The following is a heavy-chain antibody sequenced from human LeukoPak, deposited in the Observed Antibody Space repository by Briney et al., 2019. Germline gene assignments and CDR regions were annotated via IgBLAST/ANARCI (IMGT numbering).Heavy chain of an antibody. Sequence: SETLSLTCAVYGGSFSGYYWSWIRQPPGKGLEWIGEINHSGSTNYNPSLKSRVTISVDTSKNQFSLKLSSVTAADTAVYYCARRLIIAAAGFDYWGQGTLVTVSP. CDR1: GGSFSGYY. V-gene: IGHV4-34*01. CDR3: ARRLIIAAAGFDY. J-gene: IGHJ4*02. D-gene: IGHD6-13*01. CDR2: INHSGST.